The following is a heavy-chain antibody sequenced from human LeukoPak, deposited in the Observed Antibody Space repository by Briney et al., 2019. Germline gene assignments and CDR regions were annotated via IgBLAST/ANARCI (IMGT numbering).Heavy chain of an antibody. CDR3: ARLWFGLPVSYFDY. CDR2: ISSSSSTI. Sequence: GGSLRLSCAASGFTFSSYSMNWVRQAPGKGLEWVSYISSSSSTIYYADSVKGRFTISRDNAKNSLYLQMNSLRAEDTAVYYCARLWFGLPVSYFDYWGQGTLVTVSS. J-gene: IGHJ4*02. CDR1: GFTFSSYS. V-gene: IGHV3-48*01. D-gene: IGHD3-10*01.